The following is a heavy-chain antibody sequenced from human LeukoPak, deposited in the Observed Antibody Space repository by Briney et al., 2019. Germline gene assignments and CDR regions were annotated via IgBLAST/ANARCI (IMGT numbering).Heavy chain of an antibody. D-gene: IGHD3-10*01. CDR2: ISGSGSST. CDR1: GFTFSNYA. CDR3: AKDFRNYYGSGSYYKNDY. V-gene: IGHV3-23*01. J-gene: IGHJ4*02. Sequence: GGSLRLSCAASGFTFSNYAMSWVRQAPGKGLEWVSGISGSGSSTYYADSVKGRFTISRDNSKNTLYLQMNSLRAEDTAVYYCAKDFRNYYGSGSYYKNDYWGQGTLVTVSS.